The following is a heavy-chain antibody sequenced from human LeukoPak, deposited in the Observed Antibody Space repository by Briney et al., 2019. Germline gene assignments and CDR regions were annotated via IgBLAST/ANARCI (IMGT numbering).Heavy chain of an antibody. V-gene: IGHV3-7*01. CDR2: LNQDGSQK. CDR3: ATARACSGPRGYLDY. J-gene: IGHJ4*02. CDR1: GFTFNTYW. D-gene: IGHD2-15*01. Sequence: PWGSLTCTCVASGFTFNTYWMNWVRQAPGKGLEWVANLNQDGSQKYYVDSVKGRFTISRDNAKNSLSLQMNSLRADDTAVYYCATARACSGPRGYLDYWAQGTLVTVSS.